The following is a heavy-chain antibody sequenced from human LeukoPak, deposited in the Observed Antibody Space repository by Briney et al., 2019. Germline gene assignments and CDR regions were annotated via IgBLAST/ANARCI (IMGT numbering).Heavy chain of an antibody. Sequence: PGGCLRLSCAASGITVSSNYMSWVRQPPGKGLEWVSIIYSGGTTYYADSVQGRFNISRDNSKNTVYLQMNSLRVEDTAVYYCARDPRTTGKSSYGMDVWGQGTTVTVSS. V-gene: IGHV3-53*01. CDR3: ARDPRTTGKSSYGMDV. CDR2: IYSGGTT. D-gene: IGHD4-17*01. CDR1: GITVSSNY. J-gene: IGHJ6*02.